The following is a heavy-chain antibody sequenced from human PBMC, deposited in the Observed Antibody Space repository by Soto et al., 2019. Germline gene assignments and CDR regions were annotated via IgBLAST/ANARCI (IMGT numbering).Heavy chain of an antibody. CDR1: GVTLFSYA. CDR2: ISGSGVST. D-gene: IGHD5-12*01. Sequence: PGGSVEVAIAACGVTLFSYAMHWFRQSPGEGLEWVSAISGSGVSTYYADSVKGRFTISRDNSKNTLYLQMNSLRAEDTAVYYCAKDFDVDIVALYYGMDVWGQGTTVTGSS. CDR3: AKDFDVDIVALYYGMDV. J-gene: IGHJ6*02. V-gene: IGHV3-23*01.